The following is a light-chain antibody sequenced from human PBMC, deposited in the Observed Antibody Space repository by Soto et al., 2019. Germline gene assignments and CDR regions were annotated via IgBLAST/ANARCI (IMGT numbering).Light chain of an antibody. CDR2: AVT. V-gene: IGLV2-14*01. CDR3: SSYTSSSTL. Sequence: QSVLTQPASVSGSPGQSITISCTGTSSDVGGYNYVSWYQQHPGKAPKLMIYAVTDRPSGVSSRFSGSKSGNTASLTISGLQDEGEADYYCSSYTSSSTLFGTGTKVTVL. J-gene: IGLJ1*01. CDR1: SSDVGGYNY.